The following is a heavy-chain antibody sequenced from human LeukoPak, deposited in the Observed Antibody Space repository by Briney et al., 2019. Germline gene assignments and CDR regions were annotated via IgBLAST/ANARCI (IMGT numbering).Heavy chain of an antibody. J-gene: IGHJ4*02. CDR2: INHSGST. D-gene: IGHD6-19*01. CDR1: SGSFSGYY. V-gene: IGHV4-34*01. Sequence: SETLSLTCAVYSGSFSGYYWSWIRQPPGKGLEWIGEINHSGSTNYNPSLKSRVTISVDTSKNQFSLKLSSVTAADTAVYYCAAGPYSSGISLDYWGQGTLVTVSS. CDR3: AAGPYSSGISLDY.